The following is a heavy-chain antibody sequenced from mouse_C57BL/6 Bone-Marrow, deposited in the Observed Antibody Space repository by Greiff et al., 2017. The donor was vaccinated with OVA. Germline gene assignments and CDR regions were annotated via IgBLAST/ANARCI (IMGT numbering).Heavy chain of an antibody. CDR1: GYSFTDYN. CDR2: INPNYGTT. V-gene: IGHV1-39*01. CDR3: AITGGAMDY. D-gene: IGHD4-1*01. J-gene: IGHJ4*01. Sequence: VHVKQSGPELVKPGASVKISCKASGYSFTDYNMNWVKQSNGKSLEWIGVINPNYGTTSYNQKFKGKATLTVDQSSSTAYMQLSSLTSEDSAVYYCAITGGAMDYWGQGTSVTVSS.